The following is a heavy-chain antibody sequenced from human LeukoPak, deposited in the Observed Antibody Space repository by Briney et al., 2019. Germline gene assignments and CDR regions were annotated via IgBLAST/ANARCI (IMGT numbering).Heavy chain of an antibody. CDR3: AKDPGSSSWYHTPGLYDPRPLDY. J-gene: IGHJ4*02. Sequence: PGGSLRLSCAASGFTFSSYAMSWVRQAPGTGLEWVSAISGSGGSTYYADSVKGRFTISRDNSKNTLYLQMNSLRAEDTAVYYCAKDPGSSSWYHTPGLYDPRPLDYWGQGTLVTASS. V-gene: IGHV3-23*01. CDR1: GFTFSSYA. CDR2: ISGSGGST. D-gene: IGHD6-13*01.